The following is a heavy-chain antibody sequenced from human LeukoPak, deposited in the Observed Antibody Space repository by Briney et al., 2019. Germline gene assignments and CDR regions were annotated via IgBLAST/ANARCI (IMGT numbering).Heavy chain of an antibody. J-gene: IGHJ1*01. CDR1: GFLFSSYA. CDR2: ISGSGGST. D-gene: IGHD3-10*01. Sequence: GGSLRLPCADSGFLFSSYAINWVRQAPGKGLEWVSGISGSGGSTYYADSVKGRFTISRDNFNNISYLEMNTLRAEDTAVYYCAKGVLQHWGQGTLATVSS. V-gene: IGHV3-23*01. CDR3: AKGVLQH.